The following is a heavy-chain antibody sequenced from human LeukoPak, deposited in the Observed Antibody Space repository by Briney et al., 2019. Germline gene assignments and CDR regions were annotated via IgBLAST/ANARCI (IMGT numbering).Heavy chain of an antibody. Sequence: GGSLRLSCAASGFTFSSYGMHWVRQAPGKGLEWVAVIWYDGSNKYYADSVKGRFTISRDNSKNTLYLQMNSLRAEDTAVYYCARDVGGDGYNSDYWGQGTLVTVSS. D-gene: IGHD5-24*01. CDR1: GFTFSSYG. CDR2: IWYDGSNK. J-gene: IGHJ4*02. V-gene: IGHV3-33*01. CDR3: ARDVGGDGYNSDY.